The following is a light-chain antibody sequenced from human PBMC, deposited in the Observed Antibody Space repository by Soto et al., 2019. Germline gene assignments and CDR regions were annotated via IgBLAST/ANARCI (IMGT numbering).Light chain of an antibody. Sequence: EIVMTQSPPTLSLSPGEGATLSCRASESVDSNLAWYQQKPGQAPRLLIYAASIRATGIPARFSGSGSGTEFTLTISSLQSEDFAVYYCQQYNLRRTFGQGTKVDIK. J-gene: IGKJ1*01. CDR2: AAS. CDR3: QQYNLRRT. CDR1: ESVDSN. V-gene: IGKV3D-15*01.